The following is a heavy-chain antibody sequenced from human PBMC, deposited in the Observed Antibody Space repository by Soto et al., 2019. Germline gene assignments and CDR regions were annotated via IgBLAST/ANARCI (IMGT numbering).Heavy chain of an antibody. Sequence: GGSLRLSCAASGFTFSSYDMHWVRQATGKGLEWVSAIGTAGDTYYPGSVKGRFTISRENAKNSLYLQMNSLRAGDTAVYYCARQYYGSGSYGSYYGMDVWGQGTTVTVSS. CDR1: GFTFSSYD. V-gene: IGHV3-13*01. CDR2: IGTAGDT. CDR3: ARQYYGSGSYGSYYGMDV. D-gene: IGHD3-10*01. J-gene: IGHJ6*02.